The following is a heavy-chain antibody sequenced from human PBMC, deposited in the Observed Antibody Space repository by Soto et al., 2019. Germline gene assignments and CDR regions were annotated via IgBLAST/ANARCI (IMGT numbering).Heavy chain of an antibody. CDR2: IWTSGST. J-gene: IGHJ3*01. Sequence: EVQLVESGGGLIQPGGSLRLSCEASGFTFSSNDMNWVRQAPGKGLEWVSLIWTSGSTAYADSVKGRFTISRDNSKCALYLHMSSLRAEATAVYYCATRPLLRGAPWGQGTMVTVSS. D-gene: IGHD3-16*01. V-gene: IGHV3-53*01. CDR1: GFTFSSND. CDR3: ATRPLLRGAP.